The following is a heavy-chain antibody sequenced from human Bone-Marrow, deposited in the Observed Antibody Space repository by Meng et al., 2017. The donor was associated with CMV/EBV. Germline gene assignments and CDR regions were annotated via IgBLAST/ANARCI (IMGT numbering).Heavy chain of an antibody. CDR3: ARGAYYDSSGYYYHGIAFDI. V-gene: IGHV4-39*07. Sequence: SETLSLTCTVSGGSISSSSYYWGWIRQPPGKGLEWIGSIYYSGSTNYNPSLTSRVTISVDTSKNQFSLKLSSVAAADTAVYYCARGAYYDSSGYYYHGIAFDIWGQGTMVTVSS. D-gene: IGHD3-22*01. CDR1: GGSISSSSYY. CDR2: IYYSGST. J-gene: IGHJ3*02.